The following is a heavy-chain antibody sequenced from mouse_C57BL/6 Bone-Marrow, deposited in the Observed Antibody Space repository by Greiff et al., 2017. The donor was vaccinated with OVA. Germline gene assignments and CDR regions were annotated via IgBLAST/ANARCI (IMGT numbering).Heavy chain of an antibody. Sequence: VQLQQPGAELVRPGTSVKLSCKASGYTFTSYWMHWVKQRPGQGLEWIGVIDPSDSYTNYNQKFKGKATLTVDTSSSTAYMQLSSLTSEDSAVYYCATETGGDYWGQGTTLTVSS. D-gene: IGHD4-1*01. J-gene: IGHJ2*01. V-gene: IGHV1-59*01. CDR3: ATETGGDY. CDR2: IDPSDSYT. CDR1: GYTFTSYW.